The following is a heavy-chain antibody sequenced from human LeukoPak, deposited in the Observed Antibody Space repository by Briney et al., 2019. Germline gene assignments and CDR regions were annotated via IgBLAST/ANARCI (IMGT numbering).Heavy chain of an antibody. V-gene: IGHV1-18*01. D-gene: IGHD1-26*01. CDR1: GGTFSSYA. CDR2: ISAYNGNT. J-gene: IGHJ4*02. Sequence: GASVKVSCKASGGTFSSYAISWVRQAPGQGLEWMGWISAYNGNTNYAQKLQGRVTMTTDTSTSTAYMELRSLRSDDTAVYYCARDEGFIVGAKEIKDYWGQGTLVTVSS. CDR3: ARDEGFIVGAKEIKDY.